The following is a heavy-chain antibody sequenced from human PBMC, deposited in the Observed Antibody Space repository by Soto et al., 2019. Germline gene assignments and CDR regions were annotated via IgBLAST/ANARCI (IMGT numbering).Heavy chain of an antibody. J-gene: IGHJ4*01. Sequence: PGGSLRLSCAASGFSFRDYFMSWIRQAPGKGLEWVSYIGPYGNTIYYADSVKGRFTISRDDATSSLHLHMNSLRTEDTAVYYCARDDYTYGVYWGHGTPVTVSS. CDR3: ARDDYTYGVY. D-gene: IGHD2-2*02. CDR1: GFSFRDYF. CDR2: IGPYGNTI. V-gene: IGHV3-11*01.